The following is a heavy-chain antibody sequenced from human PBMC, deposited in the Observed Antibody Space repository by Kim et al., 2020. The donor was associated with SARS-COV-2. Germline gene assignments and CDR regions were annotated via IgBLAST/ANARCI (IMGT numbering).Heavy chain of an antibody. J-gene: IGHJ6*02. V-gene: IGHV3-15*01. D-gene: IGHD4-17*01. CDR1: GFSFSDAW. CDR2: IKTKSDGETT. Sequence: GGSLRLSCAASGFSFSDAWMTWVRQAPGKGPEWVGRIKTKSDGETTDYTAPVKDRFTISREDSEKSLYLQMNSLKTEDTGVYYCTTAVSYYGLDVWGPGT. CDR3: TTAVSYYGLDV.